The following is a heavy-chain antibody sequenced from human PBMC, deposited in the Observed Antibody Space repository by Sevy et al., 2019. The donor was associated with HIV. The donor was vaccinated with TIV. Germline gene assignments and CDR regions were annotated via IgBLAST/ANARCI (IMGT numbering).Heavy chain of an antibody. J-gene: IGHJ4*02. Sequence: SETLSLTCTVSGGSVSSGSYYWSWIRQPPGKGLEWIGYIYYSGSTNYNPSLKSRVTISVDTSKNQFSLKLSSVTAADTAVYYCARVGVDIVATTDYWGQGTLVTVSS. CDR3: ARVGVDIVATTDY. V-gene: IGHV4-61*01. CDR1: GGSVSSGSYY. D-gene: IGHD5-12*01. CDR2: IYYSGST.